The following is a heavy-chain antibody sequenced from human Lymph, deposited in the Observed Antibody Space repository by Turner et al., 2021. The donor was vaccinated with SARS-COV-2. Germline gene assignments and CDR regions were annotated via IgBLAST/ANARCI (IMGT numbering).Heavy chain of an antibody. V-gene: IGHV3-53*02. CDR1: GIIVSRNY. CDR3: ARDLGTYGMDV. Sequence: EVQLVETGGGLIQPGGSLRLSCAASGIIVSRNYMNWVRQAPGKGLEWVSVIYSGGTTYYADSVKGRFTISRDNSKNTLYLQMNSQRVEDTAVYYCARDLGTYGMDVWGQGTTVTVSS. CDR2: IYSGGTT. D-gene: IGHD6-13*01. J-gene: IGHJ6*02.